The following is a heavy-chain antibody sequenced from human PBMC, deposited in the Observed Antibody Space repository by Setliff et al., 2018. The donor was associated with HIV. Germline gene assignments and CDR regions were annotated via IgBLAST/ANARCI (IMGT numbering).Heavy chain of an antibody. Sequence: GGSLRLSCAASGFNFKTYGMTWVRQAPGKGLDWVAHIGSSNHGIHYTASVQGRFTVSRDNANNLLFLEMNNLRVEDTAVYYCARLSGDTDEHFQYWGQGTLVTVSS. D-gene: IGHD3-3*01. J-gene: IGHJ1*01. CDR2: IGSSNHGI. V-gene: IGHV3-48*04. CDR3: ARLSGDTDEHFQY. CDR1: GFNFKTYG.